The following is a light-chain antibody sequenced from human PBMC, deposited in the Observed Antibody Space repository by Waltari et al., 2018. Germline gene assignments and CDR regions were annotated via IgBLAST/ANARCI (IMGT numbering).Light chain of an antibody. Sequence: DIQMTQSPSSLSASIGDRVTITCQASQDINIYLNWYQQKPGKAPKVLIYDASDLMTGVPSRFRGSGSGKDFILTITSLQPEDFATYYCQQFDSAPLTFGGGTKIEIK. V-gene: IGKV1-33*01. CDR1: QDINIY. J-gene: IGKJ4*01. CDR2: DAS. CDR3: QQFDSAPLT.